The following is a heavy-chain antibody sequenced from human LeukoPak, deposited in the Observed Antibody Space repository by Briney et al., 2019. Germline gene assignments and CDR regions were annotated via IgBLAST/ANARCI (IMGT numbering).Heavy chain of an antibody. D-gene: IGHD3-3*01. V-gene: IGHV4-59*01. CDR3: ARATPLDYDFWSGSHPLFDY. CDR1: GGSISSYY. CDR2: IYYSGST. Sequence: SETLSLTCTVSGGSISSYYWSWLRQPPGKGLEWIGYIYYSGSTNYNPSLKSRVTISVDTSKNQFSLKLSSVTAADTAVYYCARATPLDYDFWSGSHPLFDYWGQGTLATVSS. J-gene: IGHJ4*02.